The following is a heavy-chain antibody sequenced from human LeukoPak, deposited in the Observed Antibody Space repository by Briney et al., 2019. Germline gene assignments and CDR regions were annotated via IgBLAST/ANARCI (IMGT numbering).Heavy chain of an antibody. Sequence: SQTLSLTCTVSGGSISSGGYYWSWIRQHPGKGLEWIGYIYYSGSTYYNPSLKSRVTISVDTSKNQFSLKLSSVTAADTAVYYCARAPRYCSSTSCHGKNFDYWGQGTLVTVSS. D-gene: IGHD2-2*01. J-gene: IGHJ4*02. CDR1: GGSISSGGYY. CDR2: IYYSGST. V-gene: IGHV4-31*03. CDR3: ARAPRYCSSTSCHGKNFDY.